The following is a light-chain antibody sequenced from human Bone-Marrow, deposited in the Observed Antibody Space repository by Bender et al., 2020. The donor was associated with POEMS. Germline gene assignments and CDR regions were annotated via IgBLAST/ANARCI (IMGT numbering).Light chain of an antibody. CDR1: SSDVGGYNY. CDR2: EVS. CDR3: SSYTSISTWL. Sequence: QSALTQPASVSGSPGQSITISCTGTSSDVGGYNYVSWYQHHPGKAPKLMIYEVSNRPSGVCNRFSGSKSGNTASLTISGLQAEDEADYYCSSYTSISTWLFGGGTKLTVL. V-gene: IGLV2-14*01. J-gene: IGLJ3*02.